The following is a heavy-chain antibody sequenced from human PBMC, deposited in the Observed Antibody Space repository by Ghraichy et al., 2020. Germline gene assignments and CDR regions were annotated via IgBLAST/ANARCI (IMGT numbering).Heavy chain of an antibody. D-gene: IGHD4-11*01. CDR3: ARAEATVTSGIDY. CDR2: IYHSGST. J-gene: IGHJ4*02. V-gene: IGHV4-30-2*01. Sequence: SETLSLTCAVSGGSISSGCYSWSWIRQPPGKGLEWIRYIYHSGSTYYNPSLKSRVTISVDRSKNQCSLKLSSVTAADTAVYYCARAEATVTSGIDYWGQGTLVTVSS. CDR1: GGSISSGCYS.